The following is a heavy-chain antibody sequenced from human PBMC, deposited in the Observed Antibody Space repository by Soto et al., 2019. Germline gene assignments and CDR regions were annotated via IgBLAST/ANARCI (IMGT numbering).Heavy chain of an antibody. V-gene: IGHV1-2*04. CDR3: ATATNCSSTSCYQAYYYYGMDV. D-gene: IGHD2-2*01. J-gene: IGHJ6*02. CDR2: INPNSGGT. CDR1: GYTFTGYY. Sequence: ASVKVSCKASGYTFTGYYMHWVRQAPGQGLEWMGWINPNSGGTNYAQKFQGWVTMTRDTSISTAYMELSRLGSDDTAVYYCATATNCSSTSCYQAYYYYGMDVWGQGTTVTVSS.